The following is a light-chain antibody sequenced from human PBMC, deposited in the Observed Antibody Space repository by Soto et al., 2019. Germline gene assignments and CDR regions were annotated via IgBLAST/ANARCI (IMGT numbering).Light chain of an antibody. CDR1: QGVTSRY. J-gene: IGKJ1*01. CDR2: GAS. CDR3: QQYGSSPGT. V-gene: IGKV3-20*01. Sequence: EIVLTQSPGTLSLSPGERATLSCRASQGVTSRYLAWYQQKPGQAPRLLIFGASIRDTGVPDRFSGSGSGTDFTLTISRLEAEDSAVYYCQQYGSSPGTFGQGTKVDIK.